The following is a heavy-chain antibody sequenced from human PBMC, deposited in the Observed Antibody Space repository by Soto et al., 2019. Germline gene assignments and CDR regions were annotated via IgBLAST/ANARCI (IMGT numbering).Heavy chain of an antibody. CDR3: ARRIRLLCGGSCSGWFDP. V-gene: IGHV4-31*03. CDR2: IYYSGST. J-gene: IGHJ5*02. D-gene: IGHD2-15*01. CDR1: GGSIGSGGYY. Sequence: QVQLQESGPGLVKPSQTLSLTCTVSGGSIGSGGYYWSWIRQHPGKGLEWIGYIYYSGSTYYNPSLKSRVTISVDTSKNQFSLKLSSVTAADTAVYYCARRIRLLCGGSCSGWFDPWGQGTLVTVSS.